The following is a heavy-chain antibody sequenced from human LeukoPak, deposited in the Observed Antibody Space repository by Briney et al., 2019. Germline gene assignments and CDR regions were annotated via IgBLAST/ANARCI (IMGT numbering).Heavy chain of an antibody. J-gene: IGHJ4*02. CDR1: GFTFSSYA. V-gene: IGHV3-23*01. CDR3: AKDYDFWSGYPAFDY. Sequence: GGSLRLSCAASGFTFSSYAMSWVRQAPGKGLEWVSAISGSGGSTYYADSVKGRFTISRDNSKNTLDLLMNSLRAEDTAVYYCAKDYDFWSGYPAFDYWGQGTLVTVSS. D-gene: IGHD3-3*01. CDR2: ISGSGGST.